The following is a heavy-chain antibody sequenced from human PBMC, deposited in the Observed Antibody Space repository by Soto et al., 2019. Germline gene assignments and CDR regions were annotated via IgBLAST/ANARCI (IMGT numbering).Heavy chain of an antibody. J-gene: IGHJ4*02. CDR1: GGSISSSSYY. Sequence: QLQLQESGPGLVKPSETLSLTCTVSGGSISSSSYYWGWLRQPPGKGLEWIGSIYYSGSTYYNPSLKSRVIISVDTSKNQFSLKLSSVTAADTAVYYCARIAAAGLYFDYWGQGTLVTVSS. CDR2: IYYSGST. CDR3: ARIAAAGLYFDY. D-gene: IGHD6-13*01. V-gene: IGHV4-39*01.